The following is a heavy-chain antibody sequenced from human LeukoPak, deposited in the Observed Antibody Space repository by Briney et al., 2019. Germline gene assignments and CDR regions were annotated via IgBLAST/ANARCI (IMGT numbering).Heavy chain of an antibody. CDR3: ARDFDDVNGNFYYIPDF. Sequence: GGSLRLSCTASGFQFSRNGMHWVRQAPGKGLEWVAFMRYDGTKTFYGDSVRGRFTISRDNSKNTLYLEMNSLRHEDTAVYSCARDFDDVNGNFYYIPDFWGQGTLVTVSS. D-gene: IGHD2-8*01. V-gene: IGHV3-30*02. J-gene: IGHJ4*02. CDR2: MRYDGTKT. CDR1: GFQFSRNG.